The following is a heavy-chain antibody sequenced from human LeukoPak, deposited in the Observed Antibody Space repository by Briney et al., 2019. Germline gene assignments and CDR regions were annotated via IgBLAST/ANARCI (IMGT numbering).Heavy chain of an antibody. V-gene: IGHV3-21*01. CDR1: GFTFSSYS. CDR2: ISSSSSYI. Sequence: GGSLRLSCAASGFTFSSYSMNWVRQAPGKGLEWVSSISSSSSYIYYADSVKGRFTISRDNAKNSLYLQMNSLRAEDTAVYYCARSVVVTAWYFDYWGQGTLVTVSS. J-gene: IGHJ4*02. CDR3: ARSVVVTAWYFDY. D-gene: IGHD2-21*02.